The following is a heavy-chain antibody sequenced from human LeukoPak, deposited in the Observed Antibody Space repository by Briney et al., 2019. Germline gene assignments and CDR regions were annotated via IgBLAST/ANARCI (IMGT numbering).Heavy chain of an antibody. J-gene: IGHJ5*02. Sequence: ASVKVSCKASGYTFTGYYMHWVRQAPGQGLEWMGWINPNSGGTNYAQKFQGRVTMTRDTSISTAYMELSRLRSDDTAVYYCARDRNWNDGGWFDPWGQGTLVTASS. CDR3: ARDRNWNDGGWFDP. CDR1: GYTFTGYY. CDR2: INPNSGGT. D-gene: IGHD1-1*01. V-gene: IGHV1-2*02.